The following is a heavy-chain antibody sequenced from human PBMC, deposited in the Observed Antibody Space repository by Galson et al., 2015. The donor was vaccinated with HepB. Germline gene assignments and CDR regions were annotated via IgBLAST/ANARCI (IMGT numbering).Heavy chain of an antibody. J-gene: IGHJ2*01. Sequence: ETLSLTCTVSGGSISSYYWSWIRQPAGKGLEWIGRIYTSGSTNYNPSLKSRVTMSVDTSKNQFSLKLSSVTAADTAVYYCARGVVPVYCSSTSCSHYYWYFDLWGRGTLVTVSS. CDR2: IYTSGST. D-gene: IGHD2-2*01. CDR1: GGSISSYY. CDR3: ARGVVPVYCSSTSCSHYYWYFDL. V-gene: IGHV4-4*07.